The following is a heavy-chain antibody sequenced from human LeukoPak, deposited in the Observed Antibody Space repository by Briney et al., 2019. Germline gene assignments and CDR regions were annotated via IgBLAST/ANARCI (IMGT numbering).Heavy chain of an antibody. V-gene: IGHV1-2*02. CDR2: MNPNSGGT. D-gene: IGHD3-10*01. Sequence: ASVKVSCKASGYTFTDYYMHWVRQAPGQGLEWMGWMNPNSGGTNYPQKFQGRVTMTRDTSINTAYMELSRLRSDDTAVYYCARDLSGTYQNDYWGQGTLVTVSS. CDR3: ARDLSGTYQNDY. J-gene: IGHJ4*02. CDR1: GYTFTDYY.